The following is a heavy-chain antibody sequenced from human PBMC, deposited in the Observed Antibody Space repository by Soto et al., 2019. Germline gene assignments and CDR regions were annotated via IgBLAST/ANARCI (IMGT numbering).Heavy chain of an antibody. Sequence: PGESLKISCKGSGYSFTSYWIGWVRQMPGKGLEWMGIIYPGDSDTRYSPSFQGQVTISADKSISTAYLQWSSLKASDTAMYYCARHYCSGGSCYSYYYYYGMDAWGQGTTVTVSS. D-gene: IGHD2-15*01. CDR1: GYSFTSYW. V-gene: IGHV5-51*01. J-gene: IGHJ6*02. CDR2: IYPGDSDT. CDR3: ARHYCSGGSCYSYYYYYGMDA.